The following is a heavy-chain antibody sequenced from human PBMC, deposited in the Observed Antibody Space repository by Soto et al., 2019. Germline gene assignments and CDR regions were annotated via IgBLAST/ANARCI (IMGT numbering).Heavy chain of an antibody. CDR3: ASGGNWFDP. V-gene: IGHV4-59*01. CDR1: GGSISDYY. CDR2: MYYNGNI. Sequence: PSETLSLTFNVSGGSISDYYWTWVRQSPEKGLEWIGYMYYNGNINYNPSLKSRVTISIDTSKNQFSLTLKSVTAADTAVYYCASGGNWFDPWGQGVLVTV. J-gene: IGHJ5*02. D-gene: IGHD3-16*01.